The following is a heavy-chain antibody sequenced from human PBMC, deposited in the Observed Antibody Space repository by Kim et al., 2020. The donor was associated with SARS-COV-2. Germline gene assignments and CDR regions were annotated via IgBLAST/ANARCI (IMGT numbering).Heavy chain of an antibody. D-gene: IGHD6-19*01. CDR3: ARVGGWSWYFDY. CDR2: ISSSSYI. Sequence: GGSLRLSCAASGFTFSSYSMNWVRQAPGKGLEWVSSISSSSYIYYADSVKGRFTISRDNAKNSLYLQMNSLRAEDTAVYYCARVGGWSWYFDYWGQGTLVTVSS. CDR1: GFTFSSYS. J-gene: IGHJ4*02. V-gene: IGHV3-21*01.